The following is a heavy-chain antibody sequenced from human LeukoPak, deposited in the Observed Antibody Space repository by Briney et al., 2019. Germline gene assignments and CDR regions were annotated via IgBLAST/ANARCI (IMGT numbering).Heavy chain of an antibody. CDR2: IWYDGSSK. Sequence: PGRSLRVSCVASGFTFSSYGMHWVRQAPGKGLEWVAVIWYDGSSKYYADSVKGRFTISRDNYRNTLYLQMNSLRAEDTAVYYFAKALIPRDTAMVKGYWGQGTLVTVSS. J-gene: IGHJ4*02. CDR3: AKALIPRDTAMVKGY. CDR1: GFTFSSYG. D-gene: IGHD5-18*01. V-gene: IGHV3-33*06.